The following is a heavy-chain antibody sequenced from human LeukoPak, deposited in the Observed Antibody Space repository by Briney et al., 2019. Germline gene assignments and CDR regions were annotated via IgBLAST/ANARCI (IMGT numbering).Heavy chain of an antibody. CDR1: GFTFSSYN. CDR2: IGTGRSYI. D-gene: IGHD3-10*01. Sequence: AGGSLRLSCAASGFTFSSYNMNWVRQAPGKGLEWVSSIGTGRSYIYYADSVKGRFTISRDDAKNSLYLQMNSLRSEDTAVYYCARDSAGLYYYGSGSPEYFQHWGQGTLVTVSS. V-gene: IGHV3-21*01. CDR3: ARDSAGLYYYGSGSPEYFQH. J-gene: IGHJ1*01.